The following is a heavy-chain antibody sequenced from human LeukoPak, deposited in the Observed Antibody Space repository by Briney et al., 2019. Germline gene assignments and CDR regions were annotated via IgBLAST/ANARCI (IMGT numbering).Heavy chain of an antibody. Sequence: PGGSLRLSCTASGFTFSSDSMNWVRQAPWRGLEWVSYISTSSSTIYNADSVKGRFTISRDDAKNSLYLQMNSLRVEDTAVYYCARDPPSGGFDSWGQGTLVTVSS. J-gene: IGHJ4*02. CDR3: ARDPPSGGFDS. CDR2: ISTSSSTI. V-gene: IGHV3-48*01. D-gene: IGHD3-16*01. CDR1: GFTFSSDS.